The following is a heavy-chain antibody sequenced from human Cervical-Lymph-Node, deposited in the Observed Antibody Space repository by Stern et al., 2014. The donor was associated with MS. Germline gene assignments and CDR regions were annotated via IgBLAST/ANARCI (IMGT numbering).Heavy chain of an antibody. CDR1: CYTFTSYG. CDR3: ARGLLGSENAFDI. CDR2: SSAYNGNT. V-gene: IGHV1-18*01. Sequence: VQLAQNVAEVKKPRASVKVSCKASCYTFTSYGISLVRQAPGQGLELMGWSSAYNGNTNYAQKLQGRVTMTTDTSTSTAYMELRSLRSDDTAVYYCARGLLGSENAFDIWGQGTMVTVSS. D-gene: IGHD2-15*01. J-gene: IGHJ3*02.